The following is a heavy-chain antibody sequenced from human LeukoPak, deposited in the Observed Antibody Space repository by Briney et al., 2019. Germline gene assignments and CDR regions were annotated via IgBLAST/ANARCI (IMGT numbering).Heavy chain of an antibody. CDR2: ISGSGGST. CDR3: AKSLQADYLPGYFDC. D-gene: IGHD4-11*01. Sequence: GGSLRLSCAASGFTFSSYAMSWVRQAPGKGLEWVSAISGSGGSTYYADSVKGRFTISRDNSKNTLYLQMNSLRAEDTAVYYCAKSLQADYLPGYFDCWGQGTLVTVSS. V-gene: IGHV3-23*01. J-gene: IGHJ4*02. CDR1: GFTFSSYA.